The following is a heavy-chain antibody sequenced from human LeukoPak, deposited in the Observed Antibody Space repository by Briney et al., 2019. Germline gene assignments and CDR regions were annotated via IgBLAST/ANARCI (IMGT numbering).Heavy chain of an antibody. CDR1: GYTFTGYY. D-gene: IGHD3-22*01. CDR3: ARDWGGYDSSGYYPY. V-gene: IGHV1-2*02. CDR2: INPNSGGT. J-gene: IGHJ4*02. Sequence: ASVKVSCKASGYTFTGYYMHWVRRAPGQGLEWMGWINPNSGGTNYAQKFQGRVTMTRDTSISTAYMELSRLRSDDTAVYYCARDWGGYDSSGYYPYWGQGTLVTVSS.